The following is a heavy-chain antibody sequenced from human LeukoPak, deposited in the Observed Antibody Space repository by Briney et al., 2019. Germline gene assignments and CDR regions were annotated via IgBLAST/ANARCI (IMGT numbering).Heavy chain of an antibody. CDR1: GFTFITYA. J-gene: IGHJ6*02. CDR2: ISAGGAGT. CDR3: VKGYSSGWTREYYGMDV. Sequence: PGGSLRLSCAASGFTFITYAMTWVRQAPGKGLGWVSTISAGGAGTYYADSVKGRFTISRDNSKNTLYLQMNSLRAEDTALYYCVKGYSSGWTREYYGMDVWGQGTTVTVS. V-gene: IGHV3-23*01. D-gene: IGHD6-19*01.